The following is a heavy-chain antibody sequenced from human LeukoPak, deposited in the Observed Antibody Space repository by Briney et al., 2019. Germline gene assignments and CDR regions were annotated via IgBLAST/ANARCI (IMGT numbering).Heavy chain of an antibody. Sequence: ASVKVSCKASGYTFTGYYMHWVRQAPGQGLEWMGWINPNSGGTNYAQKFQGRVTMTRDTSISTAYMELGRLRSDDTAVYYCASAGLVRGVIREGGNWFDPWGQGTLVTVSS. J-gene: IGHJ5*02. CDR1: GYTFTGYY. V-gene: IGHV1-2*02. CDR3: ASAGLVRGVIREGGNWFDP. CDR2: INPNSGGT. D-gene: IGHD3-10*01.